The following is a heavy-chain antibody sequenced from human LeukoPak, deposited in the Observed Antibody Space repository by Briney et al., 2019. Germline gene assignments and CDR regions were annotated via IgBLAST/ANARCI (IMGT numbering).Heavy chain of an antibody. CDR3: AGSSSPEGGYFDY. Sequence: PGGSLRLSCAASGFTFSDHYMDWVRQAPGKGLERVGRTRNKAKSYTTEYAASVKGRFTISRDDSKNSLYLQMNSLKTEDTAVYYCAGSSSPEGGYFDYWGQGTLVTVSS. CDR1: GFTFSDHY. D-gene: IGHD6-6*01. V-gene: IGHV3-72*01. CDR2: TRNKAKSYTT. J-gene: IGHJ4*02.